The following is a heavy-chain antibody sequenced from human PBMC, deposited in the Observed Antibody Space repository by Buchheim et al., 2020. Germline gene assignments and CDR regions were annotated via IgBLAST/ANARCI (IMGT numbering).Heavy chain of an antibody. CDR3: TTAVHDV. J-gene: IGHJ4*02. Sequence: EVQLVESGGGLLKPGGSLRLSCAASGFTFSNAWMNWVRQAPGKGLEWVGRIISKTDGGTTDYAAPVKGRFTISRDDSKNTLYLQMNSLKAADTAMYYCTTAVHDVWGQGTL. V-gene: IGHV3-15*07. CDR1: GFTFSNAW. CDR2: IISKTDGGTT.